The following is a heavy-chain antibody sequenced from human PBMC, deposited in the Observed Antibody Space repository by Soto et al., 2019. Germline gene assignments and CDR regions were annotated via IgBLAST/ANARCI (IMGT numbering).Heavy chain of an antibody. V-gene: IGHV3-49*04. D-gene: IGHD3-3*01. J-gene: IGHJ6*02. CDR3: TRDRGFGVVTDYYYGMDV. Sequence: PGGSLNLSCTASGFTFVDYAMSWVRQAPGRGLEWVGFIRSKAYGGTTEYAASVKGRFTISRDDSKSIAYLQMNSLKTEDTAVYYCTRDRGFGVVTDYYYGMDVWGQGTTVTVSS. CDR1: GFTFVDYA. CDR2: IRSKAYGGTT.